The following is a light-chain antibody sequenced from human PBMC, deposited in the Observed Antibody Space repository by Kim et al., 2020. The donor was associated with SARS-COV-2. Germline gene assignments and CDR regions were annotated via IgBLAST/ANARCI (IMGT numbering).Light chain of an antibody. J-gene: IGLJ2*01. CDR2: QDS. Sequence: SYELTQPPSVSVSPGQTASITCSGDNLGDKYACWYQQKAGQSPVLVIYQDSKRPSGIPERFSGSNSGNTATLTISGTQAMDEADYYCQAWDSSTAVFGGGTKMTVL. CDR1: NLGDKY. CDR3: QAWDSSTAV. V-gene: IGLV3-1*01.